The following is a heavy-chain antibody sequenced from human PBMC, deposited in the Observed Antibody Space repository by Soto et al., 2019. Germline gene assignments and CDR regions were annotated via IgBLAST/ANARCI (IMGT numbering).Heavy chain of an antibody. J-gene: IGHJ6*03. CDR2: IKSKTDGGTT. CDR3: TTDIDNGYSYYYYYMDV. D-gene: IGHD1-1*01. CDR1: GFTFSNAW. V-gene: IGHV3-15*01. Sequence: EVQLVESGVGLVKPGGSLRLSCAASGFTFSNAWMSWVRQAPGKGLEWVGRIKSKTDGGTTDYAAPVKGRFTISRDDSKNTLYLQMNSLKTEDTAVYYCTTDIDNGYSYYYYYMDVCGKGTTVTVSS.